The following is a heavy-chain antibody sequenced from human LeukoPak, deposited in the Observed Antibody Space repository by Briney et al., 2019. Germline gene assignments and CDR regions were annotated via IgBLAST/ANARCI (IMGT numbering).Heavy chain of an antibody. V-gene: IGHV4-30-2*01. J-gene: IGHJ5*02. D-gene: IGHD3-10*01. CDR3: ARDRSFGGFDP. Sequence: SETLSLTCAVSGGSISSGGYSWSWIRQPPGTGLEWIGYIYHSGSTYYNPSLKSRVTISVDRSKNQFSLKLSSVTAADTAVYYCARDRSFGGFDPWGQGTLVTVSS. CDR2: IYHSGST. CDR1: GGSISSGGYS.